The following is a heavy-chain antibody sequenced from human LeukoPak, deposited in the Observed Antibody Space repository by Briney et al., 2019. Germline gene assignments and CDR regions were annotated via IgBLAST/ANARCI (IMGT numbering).Heavy chain of an antibody. J-gene: IGHJ4*02. Sequence: KPSETLSLTCAVYGGSFSGYYWSWIRQPPGKGLEWIGEINHSGSTNYNPSLKSRVTISVDTSKNQFSLKLSSVTAADTAVYYCARTDYGVDDYWGQGTLVTVSS. CDR1: GGSFSGYY. CDR2: INHSGST. CDR3: ARTDYGVDDY. D-gene: IGHD4-17*01. V-gene: IGHV4-34*01.